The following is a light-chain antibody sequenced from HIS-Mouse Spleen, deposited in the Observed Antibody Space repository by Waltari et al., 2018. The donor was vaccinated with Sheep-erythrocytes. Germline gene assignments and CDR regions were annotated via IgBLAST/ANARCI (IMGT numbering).Light chain of an antibody. Sequence: SYELTQPPSLSVSPGQTASIPCSGDKLGAKYACWYQQQPGQSPVLVIYQDSKRPSGIPERFSGSNSGNTATLTISGTQAMDEADYYCQAWDSSTAVVFGGGTKLTVL. V-gene: IGLV3-1*01. J-gene: IGLJ2*01. CDR1: KLGAKY. CDR3: QAWDSSTAVV. CDR2: QDS.